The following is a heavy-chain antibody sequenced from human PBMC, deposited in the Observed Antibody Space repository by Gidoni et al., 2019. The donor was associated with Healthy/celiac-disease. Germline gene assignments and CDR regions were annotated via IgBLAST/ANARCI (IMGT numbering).Heavy chain of an antibody. J-gene: IGHJ6*02. CDR1: GFTFSSYA. D-gene: IGHD6-13*01. CDR2: ISGSGGST. V-gene: IGHV3-23*01. Sequence: EVQLLESGGGLVQPGGSLRLSCAASGFTFSSYAMSWVRQAPGKGLEWVSAISGSGGSTYYADSVKGRFTISRDNSKNTLYLQMNSLRAEDTAVYYCAKSPGRIAAAGQHYYYYGMDVWGQGTTVTVSS. CDR3: AKSPGRIAAAGQHYYYYGMDV.